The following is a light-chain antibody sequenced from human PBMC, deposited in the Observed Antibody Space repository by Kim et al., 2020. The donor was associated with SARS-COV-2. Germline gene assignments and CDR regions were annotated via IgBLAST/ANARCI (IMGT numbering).Light chain of an antibody. Sequence: APGERAPPPCRASPSVSSSYLAWYQQKPGQAPRLLLYGASSRATGIPDRFSGSGSGTDFTLTISSLEPEDFAVYYCQQYCSSPYTFGQGTKLE. CDR1: PSVSSSY. CDR3: QQYCSSPYT. V-gene: IGKV3-20*01. CDR2: GAS. J-gene: IGKJ2*01.